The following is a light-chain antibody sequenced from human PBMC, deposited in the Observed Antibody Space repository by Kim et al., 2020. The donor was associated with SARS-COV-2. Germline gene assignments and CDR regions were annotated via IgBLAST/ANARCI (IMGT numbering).Light chain of an antibody. CDR3: QQSHTAPLLT. CDR1: QSISSY. Sequence: DIQMIQSPSSLSASVGDRVTIACRASQSISSYLNWYQQKPGKAPKLLIYGASSLQSGVPSRFSGSGSGTDFTLTISSLQPEDFATYYCQQSHTAPLLTFGGGTKVDIK. V-gene: IGKV1-39*01. CDR2: GAS. J-gene: IGKJ4*01.